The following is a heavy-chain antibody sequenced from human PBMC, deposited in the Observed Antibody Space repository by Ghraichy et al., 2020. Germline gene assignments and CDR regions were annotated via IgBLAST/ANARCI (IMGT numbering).Heavy chain of an antibody. CDR2: IKQDGSEK. J-gene: IGHJ4*02. V-gene: IGHV3-7*01. D-gene: IGHD3-3*01. CDR3: ARDRITIFGVVFDY. Sequence: SLNISCAASGFTFSSYWMSWVRQAPGKGLEWVANIKQDGSEKYYVDSVKGRFTISRDNAKNSLYLQMNSLRAEDTAVYYCARDRITIFGVVFDYWGQGTLVTVSS. CDR1: GFTFSSYW.